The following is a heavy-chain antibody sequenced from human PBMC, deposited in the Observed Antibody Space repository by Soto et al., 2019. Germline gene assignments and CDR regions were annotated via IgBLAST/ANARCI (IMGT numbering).Heavy chain of an antibody. CDR2: IGCCSGSGT. D-gene: IGHD3-9*01. V-gene: IGHV3-23*01. CDR1: GFPFSTYT. Sequence: GASLRLSCAGSGFPFSTYTITCVRQSPGKGLEWVSGIGCCSGSGTYYADFVKGRFTISRDNSKNMVFLQMNGLRAEDTAVYYCAKDRQPDGIWTFDSWGQGTPVTVSS. CDR3: AKDRQPDGIWTFDS. J-gene: IGHJ4*02.